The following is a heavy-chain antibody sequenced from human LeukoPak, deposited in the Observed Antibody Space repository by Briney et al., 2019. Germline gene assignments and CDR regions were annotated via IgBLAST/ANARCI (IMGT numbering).Heavy chain of an antibody. D-gene: IGHD1-26*01. CDR1: GITFRSYC. CDR3: ARAFSVDY. Sequence: GSLRPPLGGSGITFRSYCMAWGRQGSGQGLEWVAIIWYDGSNKYYADSVKGRFTISRDNSKNTLYLQMNSLRAEDTAVYYCARAFSVDYWGQGTLVTVSS. V-gene: IGHV3-33*01. J-gene: IGHJ4*02. CDR2: IWYDGSNK.